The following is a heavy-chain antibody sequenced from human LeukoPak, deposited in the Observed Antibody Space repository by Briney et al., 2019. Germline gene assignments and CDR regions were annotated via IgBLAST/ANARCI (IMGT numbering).Heavy chain of an antibody. Sequence: PGRSLRLSCAASGFTFSSYGMHWVRQAPGKGLEWVAVIWYDGSNKYYADSVTGRFTISRDNSKNTMYVQMNILRAEDTAVYYCAKDSVYYDSSPGYWGQGTLVTVSS. D-gene: IGHD3-22*01. CDR1: GFTFSSYG. V-gene: IGHV3-33*06. CDR2: IWYDGSNK. CDR3: AKDSVYYDSSPGY. J-gene: IGHJ4*02.